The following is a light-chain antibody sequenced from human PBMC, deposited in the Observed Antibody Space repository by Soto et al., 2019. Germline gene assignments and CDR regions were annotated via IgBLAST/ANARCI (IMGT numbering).Light chain of an antibody. CDR2: DVS. V-gene: IGLV2-14*01. CDR3: TSYTTSSTRV. CDR1: NNDVGAYNY. Sequence: QSALTQPASVSGSPGQSITISCTGTNNDVGAYNYVSWYQQHPGKAPKLMIYDVSSRPSGVSNRFSGSKSDNTASLTISGHQAEDEADYYCTSYTTSSTRVFGGGTKLTVL. J-gene: IGLJ2*01.